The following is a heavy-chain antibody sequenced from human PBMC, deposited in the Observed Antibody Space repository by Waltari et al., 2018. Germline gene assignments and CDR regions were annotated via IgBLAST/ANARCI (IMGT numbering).Heavy chain of an antibody. CDR1: GFTFGDYA. CDR3: TREYYDILTGYLTPDY. Sequence: EVQLVESGGGLVQPGRSLRLSCTASGFTFGDYAMSWVRQAPGKGLEWVGFIRRKAYGGTTEYAASVKGRFTISRDDSKSIAYLQMNSLKTEDTAVYYCTREYYDILTGYLTPDYWGQGTLVTVSS. D-gene: IGHD3-9*01. V-gene: IGHV3-49*04. J-gene: IGHJ4*02. CDR2: IRRKAYGGTT.